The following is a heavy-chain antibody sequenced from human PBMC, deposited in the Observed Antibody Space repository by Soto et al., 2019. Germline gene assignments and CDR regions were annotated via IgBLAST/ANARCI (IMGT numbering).Heavy chain of an antibody. CDR1: GGSISSGDYY. CDR2: IYYSGST. V-gene: IGHV4-31*03. J-gene: IGHJ4*02. D-gene: IGHD3-3*01. Sequence: KPSETLSLTCTVSGGSISSGDYYWSWIRQHPGKGLEWIGYIYYSGSTSYNPSLKSRVTISIDTSKNQFSLKLSSVTAADTAVYFCARDFAYFDSWGQGTLVTVSS. CDR3: ARDFAYFDS.